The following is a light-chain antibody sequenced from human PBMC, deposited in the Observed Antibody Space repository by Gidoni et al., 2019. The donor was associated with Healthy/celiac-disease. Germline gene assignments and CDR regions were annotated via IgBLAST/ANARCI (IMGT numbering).Light chain of an antibody. CDR1: QSSSSY. V-gene: IGKV1-39*01. CDR2: AAS. CDR3: QQSYSTLLFT. Sequence: DIQMTQSPSSLSASASAPSQSSSSYLNWYQQKPGKAPKPLIYAASSLQSGVPSRVSGSGSGTDFTLTIISLQPEDFATYYWQQSYSTLLFTFGPGTKVDIK. J-gene: IGKJ3*01.